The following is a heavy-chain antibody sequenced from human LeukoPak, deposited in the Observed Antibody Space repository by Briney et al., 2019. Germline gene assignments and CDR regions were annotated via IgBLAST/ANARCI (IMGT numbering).Heavy chain of an antibody. CDR2: ISAYNGNT. Sequence: GASVKVSCKASGYTFTSYGISWVRQAPGQGLEWMGWISAYNGNTNYAQELQGRVTMTTDTSTSTAYMELRSLRSDDTAVYYCARDPRLFPDSSTNGFDYWGQGTLVTVSS. D-gene: IGHD2-2*01. CDR3: ARDPRLFPDSSTNGFDY. V-gene: IGHV1-18*01. CDR1: GYTFTSYG. J-gene: IGHJ4*02.